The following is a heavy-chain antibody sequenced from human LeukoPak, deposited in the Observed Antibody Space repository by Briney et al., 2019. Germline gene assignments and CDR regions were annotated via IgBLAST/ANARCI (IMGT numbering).Heavy chain of an antibody. Sequence: GGSLRLSCATSEFKFSSYEMHWVRQTPGRGREYVSGISGNGLSSYYAISVKGRFIISRDNSKNTLYLQMGSLKTEDMAVYYCARSTEGTAHFDYWGQGTLVIVSS. D-gene: IGHD1-7*01. CDR3: ARSTEGTAHFDY. CDR2: ISGNGLSS. V-gene: IGHV3-64*01. J-gene: IGHJ4*02. CDR1: EFKFSSYE.